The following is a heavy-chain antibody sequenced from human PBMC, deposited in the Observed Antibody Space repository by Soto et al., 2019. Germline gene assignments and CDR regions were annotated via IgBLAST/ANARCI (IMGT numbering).Heavy chain of an antibody. CDR1: GGSLSGYY. Sequence: QVQLQQWGAGLLKPSETLSLTCAAYGGSLSGYYWSWIRQPPGKGLEWIGEINHRGSTDYNPSPKSRVTITVDTSEHQFSLKLSSVTAADTAVYYCTYDDSRRDYFAHWGQGTLVTVSA. V-gene: IGHV4-34*01. CDR2: INHRGST. D-gene: IGHD3-22*01. J-gene: IGHJ4*02. CDR3: TYDDSRRDYFAH.